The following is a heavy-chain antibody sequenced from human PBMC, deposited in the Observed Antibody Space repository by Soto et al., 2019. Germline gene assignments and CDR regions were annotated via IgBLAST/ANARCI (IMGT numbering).Heavy chain of an antibody. J-gene: IGHJ4*02. D-gene: IGHD3-10*01. CDR3: GRFRITMVRGSTSFDY. CDR1: GGSFSGYY. CDR2: INHSGST. Sequence: SETLSLTCAVYGGSFSGYYWSWIRQPPGKGLEWIGEINHSGSTNYNPSLKSRVTISVDTSKNQFSLKLSSVTAADTAVYYCGRFRITMVRGSTSFDYWGQGTLVTVSS. V-gene: IGHV4-34*01.